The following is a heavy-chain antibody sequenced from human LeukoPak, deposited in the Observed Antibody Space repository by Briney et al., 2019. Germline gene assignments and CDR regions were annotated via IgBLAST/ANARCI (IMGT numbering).Heavy chain of an antibody. D-gene: IGHD3-22*01. CDR3: ARTRYDYYDSSGEVSYYMDV. CDR2: IYYSGST. V-gene: IGHV4-39*07. Sequence: SETLSLTCTVSGGSISSSSYYWGWIRQPPGKGLECIGSIYYSGSTNYNPSLKSRVTISVDTSKNQFSLKLSSVTAADTAVYYCARTRYDYYDSSGEVSYYMDVWGKGTTVTISS. J-gene: IGHJ6*03. CDR1: GGSISSSSYY.